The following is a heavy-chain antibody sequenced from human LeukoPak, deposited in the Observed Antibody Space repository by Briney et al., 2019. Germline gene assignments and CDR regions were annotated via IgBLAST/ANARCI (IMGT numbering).Heavy chain of an antibody. V-gene: IGHV3-23*01. J-gene: IGHJ4*02. D-gene: IGHD5-18*01. CDR2: VTGTGGNT. Sequence: GGSMRLSCEGSGFSFDSYAMSWVRQSPGKGLEWVSAVTGTGGNTYHADSVKDRFTISRDNSKNMVYLQMNSLRAEDTAIYYCAKALDTYGYMRFDFWGQGTLVTVSS. CDR1: GFSFDSYA. CDR3: AKALDTYGYMRFDF.